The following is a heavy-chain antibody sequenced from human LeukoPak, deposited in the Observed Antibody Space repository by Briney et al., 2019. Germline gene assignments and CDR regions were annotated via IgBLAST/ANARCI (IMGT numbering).Heavy chain of an antibody. CDR2: IYTTGNT. D-gene: IGHD2/OR15-2a*01. CDR1: GGSISSDDYY. V-gene: IGHV4-61*02. Sequence: PSETLSLTCTESGGSISSDDYYWNWIRQPAGRGLEWIGRIYTTGNTMYNPSLESRVSMSIDTSKNQVSLKVKSVTAADTAVYYCARGGTLFTFFESCGQGTLVTVSS. CDR3: ARGGTLFTFFES. J-gene: IGHJ4*02.